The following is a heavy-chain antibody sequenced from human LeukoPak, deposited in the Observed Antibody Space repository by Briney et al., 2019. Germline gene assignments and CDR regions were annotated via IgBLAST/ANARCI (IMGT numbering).Heavy chain of an antibody. CDR1: GFSISSHW. D-gene: IGHD3-16*01. CDR3: VRSGGAGPDY. CDR2: INSDGSST. V-gene: IGHV3-74*01. Sequence: PGGSLRLSCAASGFSISSHWMHWVRQAPGKGLVWVSRINSDGSSTNYADSVKGRFTISRDNAKNTLNLQMNSLRAEDTAPYYCVRSGGAGPDYWGQGTLVTVSS. J-gene: IGHJ4*02.